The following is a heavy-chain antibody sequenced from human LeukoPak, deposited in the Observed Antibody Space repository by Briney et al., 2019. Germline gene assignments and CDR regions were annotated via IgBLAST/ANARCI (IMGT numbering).Heavy chain of an antibody. D-gene: IGHD1-26*01. CDR2: ISGRSDTI. V-gene: IGHV3-48*01. J-gene: IGHJ3*02. CDR1: GFTFSSYN. CDR3: ARESGSYSPPSAFDI. Sequence: PGGSLRLSCAASGFTFSSYNMNWVRQAPGKGLEWVSYISGRSDTIYYADSVKGRFIISRDNSKNTLYLQMNSLRAEDTAVYYCARESGSYSPPSAFDIWGQGTMVTVSS.